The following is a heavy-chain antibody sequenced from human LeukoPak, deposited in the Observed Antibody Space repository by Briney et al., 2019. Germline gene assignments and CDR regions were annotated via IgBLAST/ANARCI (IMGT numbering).Heavy chain of an antibody. V-gene: IGHV3-23*01. CDR2: ISGSGGNT. CDR1: GFTFSSYA. Sequence: GGSLRLSCVASGFTFSSYARNWVRQAPGKGLEWVSAISGSGGNTYYADSVKGRFSISRDNSKNTLYLQMNSLRTDDTAVYYCAKGYYYGSGSYSGDYDYWGQGTLVTVSS. D-gene: IGHD3-10*01. J-gene: IGHJ4*02. CDR3: AKGYYYGSGSYSGDYDY.